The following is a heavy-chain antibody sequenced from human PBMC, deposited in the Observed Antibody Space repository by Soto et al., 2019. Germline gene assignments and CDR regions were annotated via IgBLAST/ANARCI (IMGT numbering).Heavy chain of an antibody. CDR3: ARSPIYGGIGQAVDI. J-gene: IGHJ3*02. CDR2: IYYTGST. D-gene: IGHD2-15*01. Sequence: QVQLQESGPGLVKPSQTLSLTCTVSGGSISSSNYHWNLIRQPPGKVLEWIGYIYYTGSTYYNPSLKSRVTISVDTSKNQFSLGLNSVTAADTAVYYCARSPIYGGIGQAVDIWGQGTMVTVSS. V-gene: IGHV4-30-4*01. CDR1: GGSISSSNYH.